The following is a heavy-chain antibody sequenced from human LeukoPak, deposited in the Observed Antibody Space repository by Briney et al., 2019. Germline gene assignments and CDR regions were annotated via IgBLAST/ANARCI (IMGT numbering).Heavy chain of an antibody. CDR3: ARGVYGSGDY. D-gene: IGHD3-10*01. V-gene: IGHV4-61*02. CDR1: GGSISSSSYY. Sequence: PSETLSLTCTVSGGSISSSSYYWGWIRQPAGKGLEWIGRIYSSGSTNYNPSLKSRVTMSVDTSKNQFSLKLTSVTAADTAVYYCARGVYGSGDYWGQGTLVTVSS. CDR2: IYSSGST. J-gene: IGHJ4*02.